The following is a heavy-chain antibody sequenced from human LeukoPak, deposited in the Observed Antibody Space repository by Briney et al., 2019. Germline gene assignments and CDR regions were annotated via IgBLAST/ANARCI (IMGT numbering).Heavy chain of an antibody. CDR3: AKAGGMITFGHFDY. J-gene: IGHJ4*02. V-gene: IGHV3-23*01. CDR2: ISGSGGST. D-gene: IGHD3-16*01. Sequence: SGGSLRLSCAASGFTFSSYAMSWVRQAPGKGLEWVSAISGSGGSTYYADSVKGRFTISRDNSKNTLYLQMNSLRAEDTAVYYCAKAGGMITFGHFDYWGQGTLVTVSS. CDR1: GFTFSSYA.